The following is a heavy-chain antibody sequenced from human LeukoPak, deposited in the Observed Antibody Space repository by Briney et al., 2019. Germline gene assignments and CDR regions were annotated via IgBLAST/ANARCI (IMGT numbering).Heavy chain of an antibody. CDR1: GFTFSSYG. J-gene: IGHJ4*02. D-gene: IGHD3-3*01. CDR3: ARGGYDRWSAYRIDY. CDR2: IWYDGSNK. Sequence: GGSLRLSCAASGFTFSSYGMHWVRQAPGKGLGWVAVIWYDGSNKVYADSVKGRFTISRDDSKNTLFLQMNSLRAEDTAVYNCARGGYDRWSAYRIDYWGQGIMVTVSS. V-gene: IGHV3-33*08.